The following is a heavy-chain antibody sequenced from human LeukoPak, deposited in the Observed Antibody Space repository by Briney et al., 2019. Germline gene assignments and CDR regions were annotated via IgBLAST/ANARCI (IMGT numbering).Heavy chain of an antibody. V-gene: IGHV3-23*01. CDR1: GFTFSSYA. Sequence: GRSLRLSCAASGFTFSSYAMSWVRQAPGKGLEWVSGITGSGGNTNYADSAKGRFTISRDNSKNTLYLQMHSLSAEDTAVYYCAKLGYSILWLATDYCGQGTPVTVSS. J-gene: IGHJ4*02. CDR2: ITGSGGNT. CDR3: AKLGYSILWLATDY. D-gene: IGHD5-12*01.